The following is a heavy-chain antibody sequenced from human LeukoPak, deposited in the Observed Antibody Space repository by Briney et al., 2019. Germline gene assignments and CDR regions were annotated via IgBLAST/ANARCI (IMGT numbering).Heavy chain of an antibody. J-gene: IGHJ5*02. Sequence: GASVKVSCKASGGTFSSYAISWVRQAPRQGLEWMGGIIPIFGTANYAQKFQGRVTITADESTSTAYMELSSLRSEDTAVYYCARRSSSSIGFDPWGQGTLVTVSS. V-gene: IGHV1-69*01. CDR1: GGTFSSYA. CDR2: IIPIFGTA. D-gene: IGHD6-6*01. CDR3: ARRSSSSIGFDP.